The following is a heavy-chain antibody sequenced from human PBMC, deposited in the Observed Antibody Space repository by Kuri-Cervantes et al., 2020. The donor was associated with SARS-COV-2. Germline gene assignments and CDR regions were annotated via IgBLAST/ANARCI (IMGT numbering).Heavy chain of an antibody. CDR2: IYSGGST. D-gene: IGHD4-23*01. CDR1: GFTFGDYA. J-gene: IGHJ4*02. V-gene: IGHV3-53*01. Sequence: GGSLRLSCTASGFTFGDYAMSWVRQAPGKGLEWASVIYSGGSTYYADSVKGRFTISRDNSKNTLYLQMNSLRAEDTAVYYCARVDRTGGNAFVDYWGQGTLVTVSS. CDR3: ARVDRTGGNAFVDY.